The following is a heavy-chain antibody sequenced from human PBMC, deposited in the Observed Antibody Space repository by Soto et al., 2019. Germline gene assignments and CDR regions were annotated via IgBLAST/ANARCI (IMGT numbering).Heavy chain of an antibody. CDR2: IPGSGGNT. CDR1: GFTFTSYA. J-gene: IGHJ4*02. Sequence: PGGSLRLSCAASGFTFTSYAMSWVRQAPGKGLEWVSTIPGSGGNTYYADSVKGRFTVSRDNSKNTLYLQLNSLRVEDTAVYYCAKLDRDSSGGRVDNWGQGTLVTVSS. CDR3: AKLDRDSSGGRVDN. D-gene: IGHD3-22*01. V-gene: IGHV3-23*01.